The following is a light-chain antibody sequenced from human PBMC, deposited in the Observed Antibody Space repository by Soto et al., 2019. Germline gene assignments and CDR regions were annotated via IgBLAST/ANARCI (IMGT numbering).Light chain of an antibody. CDR1: QSVSSN. Sequence: EIVMTQSQATLSLSPGERATLSCRASQSVSSNLAWYQQKPGQAPRLLIYGASTRATGIPARFSGSGSGTEFTLTISSLQSEDFAVYYCQHYGYPQWTFGQGTKVDI. CDR3: QHYGYPQWT. CDR2: GAS. J-gene: IGKJ1*01. V-gene: IGKV3-15*01.